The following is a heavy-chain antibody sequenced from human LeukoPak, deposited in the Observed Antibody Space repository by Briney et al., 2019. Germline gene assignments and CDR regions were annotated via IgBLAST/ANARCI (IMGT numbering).Heavy chain of an antibody. D-gene: IGHD6-19*01. CDR3: AREGPGNSISGWHPFDY. CDR2: ISTSSIYI. J-gene: IGHJ4*02. Sequence: PGGSLRLSCAASGFTFSSYSMNWVRQAPGKGLEWVSSISTSSIYIYYADSVKGRFTISRDNAKNSLYLQMNSLRAEDTAVYYCAREGPGNSISGWHPFDYWGQGTLVTVSS. V-gene: IGHV3-21*01. CDR1: GFTFSSYS.